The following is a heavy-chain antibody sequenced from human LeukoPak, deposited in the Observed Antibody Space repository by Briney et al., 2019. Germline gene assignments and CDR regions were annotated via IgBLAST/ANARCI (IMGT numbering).Heavy chain of an antibody. CDR1: GFTFSSYA. J-gene: IGHJ3*02. CDR3: RSAGHYDFWSGYYSGRYAFDI. Sequence: GGSLRLSCAASGFTFSSYAMHWVRQAPGKGLEWVAVISYDGSNKYYADSVKGRFTISRDNSKNTLYLQMNSLRAEDTAVYYCRSAGHYDFWSGYYSGRYAFDIWGQGTMVTVSS. D-gene: IGHD3-3*01. V-gene: IGHV3-30-3*01. CDR2: ISYDGSNK.